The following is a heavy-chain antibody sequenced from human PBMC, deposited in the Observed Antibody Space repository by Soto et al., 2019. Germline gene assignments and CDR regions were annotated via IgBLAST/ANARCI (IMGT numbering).Heavy chain of an antibody. Sequence: GGSLRLSCAASGFTVSSDYMSWVRQAPGKGLEWVSVIYSGGSSYYADSVKGRFTISRDNSKNTLYLQMNSLRAEDTAVYYCARGLGSPLYYYYGMDVWGQGTTVAVSS. J-gene: IGHJ6*02. CDR3: ARGLGSPLYYYYGMDV. D-gene: IGHD1-26*01. CDR1: GFTVSSDY. V-gene: IGHV3-53*01. CDR2: IYSGGSS.